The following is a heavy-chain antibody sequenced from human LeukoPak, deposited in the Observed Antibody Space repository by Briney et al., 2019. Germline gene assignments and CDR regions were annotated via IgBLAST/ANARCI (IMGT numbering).Heavy chain of an antibody. J-gene: IGHJ4*02. CDR3: ARLSGYSYGYFDY. CDR2: ISWNSGSI. CDR1: GFTFDDYA. D-gene: IGHD5-18*01. Sequence: GGSLRLSCAASGFTFDDYAMHWVRQAPGKGLEWVSGISWNSGSIGYADSVKGRFTISRDNAKNSLYLQMNNLRAEDTALYYCARLSGYSYGYFDYWDQGTLVTVSS. V-gene: IGHV3-9*01.